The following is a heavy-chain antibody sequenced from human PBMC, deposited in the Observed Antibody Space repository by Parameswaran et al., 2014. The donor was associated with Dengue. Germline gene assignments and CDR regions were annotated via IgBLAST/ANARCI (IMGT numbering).Heavy chain of an antibody. Sequence: WVRQAPGQGLEWMGWMNPNSGNTGYAQKFQGRVTMTRNTSISTAYMELSSLRSEDTAVYYCARVGEWELLLWYWGQGTLVTVSS. CDR2: MNPNSGNT. J-gene: IGHJ4*02. D-gene: IGHD1-26*01. CDR3: ARVGEWELLLWY. V-gene: IGHV1-8*01.